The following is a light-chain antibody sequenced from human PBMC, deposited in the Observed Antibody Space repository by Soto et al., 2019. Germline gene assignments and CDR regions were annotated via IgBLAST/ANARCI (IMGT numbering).Light chain of an antibody. CDR2: EVS. CDR1: SSDVGSYNL. CDR3: SSYTSSSTQV. V-gene: IGLV2-14*02. Sequence: QSVLTQPASVSESPGQSITISCTGTSSDVGSYNLVSWYQQHPGKVPKLVIYEVSNRPSGVSARFSGSKSGNTASLTISGLQVEDEADYYCSSYTSSSTQVFGTGTKLTVL. J-gene: IGLJ1*01.